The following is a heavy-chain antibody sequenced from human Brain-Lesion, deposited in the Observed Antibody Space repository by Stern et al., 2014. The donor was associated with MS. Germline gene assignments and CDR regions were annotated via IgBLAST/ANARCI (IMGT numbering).Heavy chain of an antibody. CDR2: IYWDNDK. D-gene: IGHD3-3*01. J-gene: IGHJ4*02. Sequence: QVTLRESGPALVTPTQTLTLTCTFSGFSLRTDGVGVGWVRQPPGQALESLALIYWDNDKRSSPSRRSRLTITKDTSRNQVVLTMTNMDPVDTATYYCAHRRPHYASWDNGDFDYWGQGALVTVSS. V-gene: IGHV2-5*02. CDR3: AHRRPHYASWDNGDFDY. CDR1: GFSLRTDGVG.